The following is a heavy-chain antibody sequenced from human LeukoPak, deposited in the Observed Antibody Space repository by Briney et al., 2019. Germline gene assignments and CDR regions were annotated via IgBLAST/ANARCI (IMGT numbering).Heavy chain of an antibody. V-gene: IGHV3-11*04. CDR1: GFTFSDYY. CDR2: ISSSGSTI. J-gene: IGHJ3*02. CDR3: ATERFDGFDM. D-gene: IGHD1-14*01. Sequence: GGSLRLSCAASGFTFSDYYMSWIRQAPGKGLEWVSYISSSGSTIYYADSVKGRFTISRDNVKNSLYLQMNSLRAEGTAVYYCATERFDGFDMWGQGTMVTVSS.